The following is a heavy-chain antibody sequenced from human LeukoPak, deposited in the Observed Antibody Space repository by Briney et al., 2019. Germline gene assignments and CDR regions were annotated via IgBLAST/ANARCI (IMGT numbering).Heavy chain of an antibody. Sequence: SETLSLTCTVTGDSIIGYYWSWIRQPPGKGLEWIGEINHSGSTNYNPSLKSRVTISVDTSKNQFSLKLSSVTAADTAVYYCARLLEPQGGYWGQGTLVTVSS. J-gene: IGHJ4*02. CDR3: ARLLEPQGGY. CDR1: GDSIIGYY. D-gene: IGHD1-1*01. V-gene: IGHV4-34*01. CDR2: INHSGST.